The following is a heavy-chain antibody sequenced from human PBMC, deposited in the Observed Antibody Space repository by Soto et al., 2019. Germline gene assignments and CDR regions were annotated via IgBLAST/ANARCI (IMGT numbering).Heavy chain of an antibody. J-gene: IGHJ4*02. V-gene: IGHV4-39*01. CDR2: IYYSGST. D-gene: IGHD5-12*01. CDR3: ARLRREGYITDY. Sequence: QLQLQESGPGLVKPSETLSLTCTVSGGSISSSSYYWGWIRQPPGKGLEWIGSIYYSGSTYYNPSLKSRVTISVDTSKNQFSLKLSSVTAADTAVYYCARLRREGYITDYWGQGTLVTVSS. CDR1: GGSISSSSYY.